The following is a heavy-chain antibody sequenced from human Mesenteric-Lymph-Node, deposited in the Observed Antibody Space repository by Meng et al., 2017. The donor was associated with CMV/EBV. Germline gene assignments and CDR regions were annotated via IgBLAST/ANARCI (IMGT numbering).Heavy chain of an antibody. V-gene: IGHV3-15*01. CDR3: TTLASEYCSSTSCCRH. Sequence: TFSDAWMSWVRPAPGKGLEWVGRIKSRTDGGTTDYAAPVKGRFTISRDDSKDTLYLQMNSLKTEDTAVYYCTTLASEYCSSTSCCRHWGQGSLVTVSS. CDR1: TFSDAW. D-gene: IGHD2-2*01. J-gene: IGHJ4*02. CDR2: IKSRTDGGTT.